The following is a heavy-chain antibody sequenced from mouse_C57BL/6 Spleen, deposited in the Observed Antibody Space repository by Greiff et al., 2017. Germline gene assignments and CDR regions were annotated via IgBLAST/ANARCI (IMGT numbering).Heavy chain of an antibody. CDR2: INPNNGGT. J-gene: IGHJ2*01. Sequence: EVQLQQSGPELVKPGASVKISCKASGYTFTDYYMNWVKQSHGKSLEWIGDINPNNGGTSYNQKFKGKATLTVDTSSSTAYMELRSLTSEVSAVYYWARGGGDYFDYWGQGTTLTVSS. V-gene: IGHV1-26*01. CDR1: GYTFTDYY. CDR3: ARGGGDYFDY.